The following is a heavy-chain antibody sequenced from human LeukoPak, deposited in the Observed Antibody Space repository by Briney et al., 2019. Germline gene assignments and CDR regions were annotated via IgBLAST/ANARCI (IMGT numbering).Heavy chain of an antibody. D-gene: IGHD2-2*01. CDR3: ARDLGYCSSTSCRVWFDP. Sequence: SETLSLTCTVSGGSISSYYWSWIRQPPGKGLEWIGYIYYSGSTIYNPSLKSRVTISVDTAKNQFSLKLSSVTAADTAVYYCARDLGYCSSTSCRVWFDPWGQGTLVTVSS. J-gene: IGHJ5*02. V-gene: IGHV4-59*01. CDR2: IYYSGST. CDR1: GGSISSYY.